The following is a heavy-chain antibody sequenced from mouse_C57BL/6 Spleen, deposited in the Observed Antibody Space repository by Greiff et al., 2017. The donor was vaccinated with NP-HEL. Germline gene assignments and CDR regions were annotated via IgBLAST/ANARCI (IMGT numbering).Heavy chain of an antibody. CDR2: IWSGGST. D-gene: IGHD1-1*01. V-gene: IGHV2-4*01. J-gene: IGHJ3*01. CDR3: AKNNYYGSSWAWFAY. Sequence: QVQLKESGPGLVQPSQSLSITCTVSGFSLTSYGVHWVRQPPGKGLEWLGVIWSGGSTDYNAAFISRLSISKDNSKSQVFFKMNSLQADDTAIYYCAKNNYYGSSWAWFAYWGQGTLVTVSA. CDR1: GFSLTSYG.